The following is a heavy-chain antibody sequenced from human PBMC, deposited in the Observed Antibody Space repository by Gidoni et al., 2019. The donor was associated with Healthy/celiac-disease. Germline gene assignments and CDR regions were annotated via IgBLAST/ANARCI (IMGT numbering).Heavy chain of an antibody. V-gene: IGHV3-11*06. CDR3: ASLRGYSGYVAFYFDY. D-gene: IGHD5-12*01. J-gene: IGHJ4*02. CDR2: ISSSSSYT. CDR1: GFTLSDYY. Sequence: QVQLVESGAGLVKPGGSLRLSFSASGFTLSDYYMSWIRQAPGKGLEWVSYISSSSSYTNYADTVRGRFTISRDNAKNSLYLQMNSLRDEDTAVYYCASLRGYSGYVAFYFDYWGQGTLVTVSS.